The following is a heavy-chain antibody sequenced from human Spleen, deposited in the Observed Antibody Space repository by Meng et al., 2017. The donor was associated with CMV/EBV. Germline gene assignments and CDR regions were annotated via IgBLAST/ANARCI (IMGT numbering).Heavy chain of an antibody. CDR1: GGSFSGYY. Sequence: QVYLQQGGAGLLKPSETLSLTCAVYGGSFSGYYWSWIRQPPGKGLEWIGEINHSGSTNYNPSLKSRVTISVDTSKNQFSLKLSSVTAADTAVYYCASPLQDYWGQGTLVTVSS. J-gene: IGHJ4*02. V-gene: IGHV4-34*01. CDR2: INHSGST. CDR3: ASPLQDY.